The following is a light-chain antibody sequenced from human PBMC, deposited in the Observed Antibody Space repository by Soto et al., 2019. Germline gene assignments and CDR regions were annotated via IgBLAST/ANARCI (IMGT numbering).Light chain of an antibody. V-gene: IGLV2-14*03. CDR3: NSYSRSSSV. J-gene: IGLJ1*01. Sequence: QLVLTQPASVSGSPGQSITISCTGTNSDLAVYNFVSWYQHHPGQAPKLIIYDVSNRPSGVSNRFSGSKSGNTASLTISGLQAEDEADYYCNSYSRSSSVFGTGTKLTVL. CDR1: NSDLAVYNF. CDR2: DVS.